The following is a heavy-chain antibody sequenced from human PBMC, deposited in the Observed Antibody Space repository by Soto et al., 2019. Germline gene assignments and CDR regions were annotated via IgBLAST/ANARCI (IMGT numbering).Heavy chain of an antibody. V-gene: IGHV3-48*01. CDR1: GFTFSSYS. J-gene: IGHJ4*02. CDR2: ISSSSSTI. CDR3: ARDKYSSSWYSID. Sequence: PGGSLRLSCAASGFTFSSYSMNWVRQAPGKGLEWVSYISSSSSTIYYADSVKGRFTISRDNAKNSLYLQMNSLRAEDTAVYYCARDKYSSSWYSIDWGQGTLVTVSS. D-gene: IGHD6-13*01.